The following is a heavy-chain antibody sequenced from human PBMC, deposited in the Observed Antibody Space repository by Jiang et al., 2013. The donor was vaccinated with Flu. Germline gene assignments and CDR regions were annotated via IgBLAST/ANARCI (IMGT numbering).Heavy chain of an antibody. J-gene: IGHJ4*01. D-gene: IGHD7-27*01. CDR3: ARSGGGANWGDYYFHY. Sequence: GSGLVKPSETLSLTCTVSGGSISSSPYYWGWIRQPPGKGLEWIGNIYYSGNTYYNPSLKSRVTISVDTSKNQFSLKLSSVTAADTAVYYCARSGGGANWGDYYFHYWGHGTLVTVSS. V-gene: IGHV4-39*01. CDR2: IYYSGNT. CDR1: GGSISSSPYY.